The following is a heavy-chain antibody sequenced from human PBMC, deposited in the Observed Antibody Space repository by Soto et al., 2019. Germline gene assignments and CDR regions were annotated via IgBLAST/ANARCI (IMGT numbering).Heavy chain of an antibody. Sequence: QVQLVQSGAEVKKPGASVKVSCKASGYTFTSYDINWVRQATGQGLEWMGWMNPNSGNTGYAQKFQGRVTMTRNTSISTAYMELSSLRSEDTAVSYCAKTPSKIVGATSDYWGQGTLVTVSS. CDR1: GYTFTSYD. J-gene: IGHJ4*02. D-gene: IGHD1-26*01. CDR2: MNPNSGNT. V-gene: IGHV1-8*01. CDR3: AKTPSKIVGATSDY.